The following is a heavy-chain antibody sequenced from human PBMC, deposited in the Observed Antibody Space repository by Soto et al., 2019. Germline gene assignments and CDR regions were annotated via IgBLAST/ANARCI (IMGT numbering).Heavy chain of an antibody. CDR3: ASSIN. CDR1: GFPFSSYG. CDR2: IWYDGSNK. Sequence: AGGSLRLSCAASGFPFSSYGMHWVRQAPGKGLDWVAVIWYDGSNKDYADSVKGRFTIPRDSSKNTLFLQMNNLRVDDTAVYYCASSINWGQGTLVTVSS. J-gene: IGHJ4*02. V-gene: IGHV3-33*01.